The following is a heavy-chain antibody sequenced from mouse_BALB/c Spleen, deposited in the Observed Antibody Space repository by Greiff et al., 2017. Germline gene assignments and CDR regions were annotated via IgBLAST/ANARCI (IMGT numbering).Heavy chain of an antibody. Sequence: EVQRVESGGGLVKPGGSLKLSCAASGFTFSSYAMSWVRQTPEKRLEWVASISSGGSTYYPDSVKGRFTISRDNARNILYLQMSSLRSEDTAMYYCARSENLLGFAYWGQGTLVTVSA. V-gene: IGHV5-6-5*01. CDR2: ISSGGST. D-gene: IGHD2-1*01. CDR3: ARSENLLGFAY. CDR1: GFTFSSYA. J-gene: IGHJ3*01.